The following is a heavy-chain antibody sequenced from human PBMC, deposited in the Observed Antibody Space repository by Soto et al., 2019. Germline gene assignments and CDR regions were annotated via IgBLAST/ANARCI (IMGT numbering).Heavy chain of an antibody. V-gene: IGHV4-34*01. CDR1: GGSLSNYY. CDR2: INHGGSA. J-gene: IGHJ4*02. Sequence: QVQLQQWGAGLLNLSETLSLTCAVYGGSLSNYYCSWIRQPPGKGLEWIGEINHGGSANYVPSLKGRVTISLDTSENQFVLKLHSVTVADTVVYYCALVRNFDKFFGLWGQGAPVTVPS. CDR3: ALVRNFDKFFGL. D-gene: IGHD3-10*01.